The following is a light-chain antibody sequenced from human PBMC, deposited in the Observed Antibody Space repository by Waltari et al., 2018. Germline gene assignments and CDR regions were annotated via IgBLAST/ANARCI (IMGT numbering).Light chain of an antibody. V-gene: IGKV1-5*03. Sequence: DIQMTQSPSTLSAFVGARVNITCRASQSINSWVAWYQQKAGKAPKLLIYEASILESGVPSRFSGSGSGTEFTLTISSLQAEDFATYYCQQYNSYSPYTFGQGTKLEMK. CDR3: QQYNSYSPYT. CDR1: QSINSW. CDR2: EAS. J-gene: IGKJ2*01.